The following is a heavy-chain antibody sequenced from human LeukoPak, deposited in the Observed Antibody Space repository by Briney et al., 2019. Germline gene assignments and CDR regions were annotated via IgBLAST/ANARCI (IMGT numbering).Heavy chain of an antibody. Sequence: NPGGSLRLSCAASGFTFSSYSMNWVRQAPGKGLEWVSSISSSSSYIYYADSVKGRFTISRDNAKNSLYLQMNSLRAEDTAVYYCARDLIKQQLVARPDYWGQGTLVTVSS. CDR3: ARDLIKQQLVARPDY. J-gene: IGHJ4*02. CDR2: ISSSSSYI. CDR1: GFTFSSYS. D-gene: IGHD6-13*01. V-gene: IGHV3-21*01.